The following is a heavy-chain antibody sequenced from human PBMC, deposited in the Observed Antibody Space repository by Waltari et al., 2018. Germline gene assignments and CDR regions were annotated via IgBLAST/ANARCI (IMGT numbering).Heavy chain of an antibody. CDR2: VDPEDGET. V-gene: IGHV1-69-2*01. CDR1: GYTFTDYY. D-gene: IGHD6-19*01. Sequence: EVQLVQSGAEVTKPGATVKVSCKASGYTFTDYYMHWLQQAPGKGLEWMGRVDPEDGETIYAEKFQGRVTITADTSTDTAYMELSSLRSEDTAVYYCATTSAWLVPVYYYYMDVWGKGTTVTVSS. CDR3: ATTSAWLVPVYYYYMDV. J-gene: IGHJ6*03.